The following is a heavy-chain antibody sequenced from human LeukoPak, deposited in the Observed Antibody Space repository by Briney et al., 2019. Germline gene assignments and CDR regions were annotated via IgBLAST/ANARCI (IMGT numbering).Heavy chain of an antibody. CDR1: GFTFSGYW. J-gene: IGHJ4*02. Sequence: TGGSLRLSCAASGFTFSGYWMSWVRQAPGKGLEWVANIKQDGGEKYYVDSVKGRFTISRDNAKNSLYLQMNSLRAEDTAVYYCAKKRRIAAAELDYWGQGTLVTVSS. V-gene: IGHV3-7*03. CDR3: AKKRRIAAAELDY. D-gene: IGHD6-13*01. CDR2: IKQDGGEK.